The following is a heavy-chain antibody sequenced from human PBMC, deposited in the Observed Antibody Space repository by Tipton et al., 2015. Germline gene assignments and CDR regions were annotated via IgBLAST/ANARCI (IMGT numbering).Heavy chain of an antibody. CDR2: TYYRSNWNN. J-gene: IGHJ5*02. D-gene: IGHD6-13*01. Sequence: PGLVKPSQTLSLTCAISGDSVSSNTAAWHWIRQSPSRGLEWLGRTYYRSNWNNDYAVSVKSRITITPDTSKNQFTLHLNSVTPDATAMYYCARGAQHSTWSWGQGTLVTVSS. CDR3: ARGAQHSTWS. V-gene: IGHV6-1*01. CDR1: GDSVSSNTAA.